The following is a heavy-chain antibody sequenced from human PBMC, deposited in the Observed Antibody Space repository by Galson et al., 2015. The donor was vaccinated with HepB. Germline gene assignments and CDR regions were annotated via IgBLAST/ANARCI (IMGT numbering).Heavy chain of an antibody. J-gene: IGHJ5*02. CDR2: INHGGTS. V-gene: IGHV4-34*01. CDR3: ARIDLRISGWFDL. Sequence: LSLTCAVYGGSFSGYYWAWIRQPPGKGLEWIGEINHGGTSNYNPSLKSRVTISLDTSNDQFYLKLISVTAADTAVYYCARIDLRISGWFDLWGQGTLVTVS. D-gene: IGHD2-15*01. CDR1: GGSFSGYY.